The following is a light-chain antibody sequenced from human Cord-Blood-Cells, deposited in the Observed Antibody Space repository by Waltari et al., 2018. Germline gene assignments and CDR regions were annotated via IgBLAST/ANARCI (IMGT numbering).Light chain of an antibody. CDR1: SSDVGSYNL. CDR3: CSYAGSSAVV. V-gene: IGLV2-23*01. J-gene: IGLJ2*01. CDR2: EGS. Sequence: QSALTQPASVSGSPGQSITISCTGTSSDVGSYNLVPWYQQHPGKAPKLMIYEGSKRSSGVSNRFSGSKSGNTASLTISGLQAEDEADYYCCSYAGSSAVVFGGGTKLTVL.